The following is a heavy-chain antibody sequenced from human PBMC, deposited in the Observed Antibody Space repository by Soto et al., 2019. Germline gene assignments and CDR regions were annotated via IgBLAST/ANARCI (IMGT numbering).Heavy chain of an antibody. V-gene: IGHV3-64D*06. CDR1: GFIFSEST. CDR2: VSTSGRST. CDR3: VKQAHGLDGVAFDY. J-gene: IGHJ4*02. D-gene: IGHD2-15*01. Sequence: GGSLRLSCSASGFIFSESTIYWVRQVPGKGLEAISAVSTSGRSTYYADSVKDRFTISRDNSKNTLFLQMGSLGPEDTAIYYCVKQAHGLDGVAFDYWGQGTQVTVSS.